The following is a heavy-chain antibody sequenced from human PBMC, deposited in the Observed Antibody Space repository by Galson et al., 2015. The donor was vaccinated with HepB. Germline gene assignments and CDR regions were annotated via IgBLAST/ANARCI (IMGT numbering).Heavy chain of an antibody. V-gene: IGHV3-74*01. CDR3: VRDGDIGDYALDY. J-gene: IGHJ4*02. D-gene: IGHD4-17*01. CDR1: GFTFSPYW. Sequence: SLRLSCAASGFTFSPYWMHWVRQVPGKGLVWVSRINADGSSTTYADSVKGRFTIYRDNAKNTLYLEMNSLRAEDTGVYYCVRDGDIGDYALDYWGPGILVTVSS. CDR2: INADGSST.